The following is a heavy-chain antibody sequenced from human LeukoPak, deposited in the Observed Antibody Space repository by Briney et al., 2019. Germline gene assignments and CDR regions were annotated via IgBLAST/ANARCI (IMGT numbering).Heavy chain of an antibody. V-gene: IGHV3-23*01. D-gene: IGHD3-22*01. CDR2: ISGSGGST. CDR3: AKTESSSYFYTYFNY. Sequence: GGSLRLSCVASGFTFRTYAMSWVRQAPGKGVEWVSSISGSGGSTYYAASVKGRFTMSRDNSKNTLYLQMNSLRAEDTAVYYCAKTESSSYFYTYFNYWGQGTLVTVSS. CDR1: GFTFRTYA. J-gene: IGHJ4*02.